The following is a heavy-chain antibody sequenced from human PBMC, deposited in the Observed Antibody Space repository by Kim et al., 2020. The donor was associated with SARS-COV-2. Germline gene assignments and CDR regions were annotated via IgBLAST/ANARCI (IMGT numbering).Heavy chain of an antibody. CDR1: GFSFSGYW. V-gene: IGHV3-74*01. CDR2: ISTDGSRT. Sequence: GGSLRLSCAASGFSFSGYWMHWVRQAPGKGLVWVSRISTDGSRTSYADSVKGRFTISRDNAKSTLYLQMNSLRAEDTAVYYCTDLRGTLGGWGQGTTVTVSS. J-gene: IGHJ6*02. D-gene: IGHD3-16*01. CDR3: TDLRGTLGG.